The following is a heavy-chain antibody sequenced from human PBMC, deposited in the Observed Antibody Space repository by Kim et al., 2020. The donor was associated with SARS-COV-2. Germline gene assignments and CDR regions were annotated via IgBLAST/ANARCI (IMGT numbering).Heavy chain of an antibody. V-gene: IGHV3-23*01. CDR3: AKVYEWLRLRHIDY. J-gene: IGHJ4*02. CDR2: ISGSGGST. D-gene: IGHD5-12*01. Sequence: GGSLRLSCAASGFTFSSYAMSWVRQAPGKGLEWVSAISGSGGSTYYADSVKGRFTISRDNSKNTLYLQMNSLRAEDTAVYYCAKVYEWLRLRHIDYWGQGTLVTVSS. CDR1: GFTFSSYA.